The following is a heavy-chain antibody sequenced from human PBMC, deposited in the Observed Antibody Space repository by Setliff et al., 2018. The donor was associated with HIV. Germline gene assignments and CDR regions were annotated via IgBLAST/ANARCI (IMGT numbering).Heavy chain of an antibody. CDR3: ARGFGSSWGGNYYYYYMDV. V-gene: IGHV4-59*11. J-gene: IGHJ6*03. CDR1: GGSISSHY. D-gene: IGHD6-13*01. Sequence: SETLSLTCTVSGGSISSHYWSWIRQPPGKGLEWIGYIYYSGSTNYNPSLESRVTISVDTSKNQFSLKLSSVTAADTAVYYCARGFGSSWGGNYYYYYMDVWGKGTTVTVSS. CDR2: IYYSGST.